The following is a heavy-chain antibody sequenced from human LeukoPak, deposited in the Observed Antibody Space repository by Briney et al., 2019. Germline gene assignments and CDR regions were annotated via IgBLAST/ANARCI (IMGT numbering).Heavy chain of an antibody. D-gene: IGHD1-26*01. V-gene: IGHV2-70*11. CDR1: GFSLNTSGMC. CDR3: ARTPGDRGRGAFDI. CDR2: VDWDDDK. J-gene: IGHJ3*02. Sequence: SGPTLVNPTQTLTLTCTFSGFSLNTSGMCVNWIRQPPGKALEWLARVDWDDDKYYSTSLKTRLTISKDTSKNQVVLTMTNMDPVDTATYYCARTPGDRGRGAFDIWGQGTMVTVSS.